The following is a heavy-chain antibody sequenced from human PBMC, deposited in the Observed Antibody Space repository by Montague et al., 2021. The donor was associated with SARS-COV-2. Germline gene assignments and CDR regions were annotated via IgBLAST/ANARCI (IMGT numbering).Heavy chain of an antibody. V-gene: IGHV3-23*01. CDR2: ISGSGGST. D-gene: IGHD3-10*01. CDR3: AKGFTYYFASGGYPNYFDP. Sequence: SLRLSCAASGFTLSSYAMSWVRQAPGKGLEWVSAISGSGGSTYYADSVKGQFIISRDNSRNTVYMQMNNLRAEDTAVYYCAKGFTYYFASGGYPNYFDPWGQGTLVSASS. J-gene: IGHJ5*02. CDR1: GFTLSSYA.